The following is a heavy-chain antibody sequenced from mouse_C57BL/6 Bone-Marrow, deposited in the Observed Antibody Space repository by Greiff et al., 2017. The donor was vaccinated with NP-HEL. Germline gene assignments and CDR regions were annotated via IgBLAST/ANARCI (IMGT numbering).Heavy chain of an antibody. CDR3: ARWVGYYWYFDV. J-gene: IGHJ1*03. D-gene: IGHD2-2*01. V-gene: IGHV1-81*01. Sequence: VKLVESGAELARPGASVKLSCKASGYTFTSYGISWVKQRTGQGLEWIGEIYPRSGNTYYNEKFKGKATLTADKSSSTAYMELRSLTSEDSAVYFCARWVGYYWYFDVWGTGTTVTVSS. CDR1: GYTFTSYG. CDR2: IYPRSGNT.